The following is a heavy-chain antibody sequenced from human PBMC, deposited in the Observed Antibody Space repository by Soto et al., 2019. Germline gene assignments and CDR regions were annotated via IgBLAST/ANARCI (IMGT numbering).Heavy chain of an antibody. CDR1: GFTFSSYS. Sequence: GGSLRLSCAASGFTFSSYSMNWVRQAPGKGLEWVSSISSGSSYIYYADSVKGRFTISRDNAKNSLYLQMNSLRAEDTAVYYCARDEAIVVVPAASGGAYYYYYMDVWGKGTTVTVSS. V-gene: IGHV3-21*01. D-gene: IGHD2-2*01. CDR3: ARDEAIVVVPAASGGAYYYYYMDV. CDR2: ISSGSSYI. J-gene: IGHJ6*03.